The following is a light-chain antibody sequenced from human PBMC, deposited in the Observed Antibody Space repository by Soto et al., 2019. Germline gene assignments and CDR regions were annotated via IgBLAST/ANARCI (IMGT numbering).Light chain of an antibody. Sequence: QSVLTQPPSVYAAPGQKVTISCSGSSSNIGNNYVSWYQQLPGTAPKRHVYENNKRPSGIPDRFSGSKSGTSATLGITGLQTGDEADYYCGTWDSSLSAYVFGTGTKVTVL. CDR1: SSNIGNNY. V-gene: IGLV1-51*02. CDR3: GTWDSSLSAYV. J-gene: IGLJ1*01. CDR2: ENN.